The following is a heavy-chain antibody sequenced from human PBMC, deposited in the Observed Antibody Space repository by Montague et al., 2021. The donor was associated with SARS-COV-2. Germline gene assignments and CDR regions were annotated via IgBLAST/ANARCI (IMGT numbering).Heavy chain of an antibody. CDR2: IHHGGST. CDR3: ARLGDGVVPSPILVVGPYYSYYYIDV. Sequence: SETLSLTCAVHGGSFSTYSWNWIRQPPGNGLEWIVEIHHGGSTNYNPSLKSRVTISADTSKNQFSLKLTSVAAADTAVYYCARLGDGVVPSPILVVGPYYSYYYIDVWGKGTTVTVSS. V-gene: IGHV4-34*01. CDR1: GGSFSTYS. J-gene: IGHJ6*03. D-gene: IGHD3-22*01.